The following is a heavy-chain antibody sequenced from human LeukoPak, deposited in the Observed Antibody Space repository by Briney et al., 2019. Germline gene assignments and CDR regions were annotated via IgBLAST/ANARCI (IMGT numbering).Heavy chain of an antibody. V-gene: IGHV1-69*04. D-gene: IGHD3-16*01. CDR1: GGTFSSYA. CDR3: ARDREAMITFGGGESLDY. J-gene: IGHJ4*02. Sequence: GASVKVSCKASGGTFSSYAISWVRQAPGQGLEWMGRIIPILGIANYAQKFQGRVTITADKSTSTAYMELSSLRSEDTAVYYCARDREAMITFGGGESLDYWGQGTLVTVSS. CDR2: IIPILGIA.